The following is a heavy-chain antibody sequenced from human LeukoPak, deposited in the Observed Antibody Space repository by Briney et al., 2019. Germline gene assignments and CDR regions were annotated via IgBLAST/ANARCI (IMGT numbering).Heavy chain of an antibody. CDR3: AGERGEEYSSGWYKRNYFDN. V-gene: IGHV4-61*01. D-gene: IGHD6-19*01. CDR2: IYYSGST. Sequence: SETLSLTCTVSGGSISSSSYSWGWIRQPPGKGLEWIGYIYYSGSTNYNPSLKSRVTISVDTSKNQFSLKLSSVTAADTAVYYCAGERGEEYSSGWYKRNYFDNWGQGIRVTVSS. J-gene: IGHJ4*02. CDR1: GGSISSSSYS.